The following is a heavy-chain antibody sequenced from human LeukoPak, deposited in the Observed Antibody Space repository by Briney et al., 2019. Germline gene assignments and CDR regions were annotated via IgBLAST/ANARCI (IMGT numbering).Heavy chain of an antibody. CDR2: IYTSGST. J-gene: IGHJ3*02. V-gene: IGHV4-4*07. CDR1: GGSISSYY. Sequence: SETLSLTCTVSGGSISSYYWSWIRQPAGKGLEWIGRIYTSGSTNYNPSLKSRVTMSVDTSKNQFSLKLSSVTAADTAVYYCARDRERVEYYDSNGYYYSAFDIWGQGTMVTVSS. D-gene: IGHD3-22*01. CDR3: ARDRERVEYYDSNGYYYSAFDI.